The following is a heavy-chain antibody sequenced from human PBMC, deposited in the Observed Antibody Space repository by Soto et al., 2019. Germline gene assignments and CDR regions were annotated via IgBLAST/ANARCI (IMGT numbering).Heavy chain of an antibody. V-gene: IGHV3-30*03. CDR1: GFTFSTYG. Sequence: PGGSLRLSCVASGFTFSTYGMHWVRQAPGKGLEWVAVISYDGSNKYYADSVKGRFTISRDNSKNTLYLQMNTLRAEDTAVYYCASDIVVVVAVSLDYWGQGILVTVS. CDR3: ASDIVVVVAVSLDY. CDR2: ISYDGSNK. J-gene: IGHJ4*02. D-gene: IGHD2-15*01.